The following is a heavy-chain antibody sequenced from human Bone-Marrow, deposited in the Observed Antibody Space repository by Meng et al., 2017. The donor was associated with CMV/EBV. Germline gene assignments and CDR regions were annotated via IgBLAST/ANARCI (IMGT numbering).Heavy chain of an antibody. Sequence: ASVKVSCKASGYTFTGYYMHWVRQAPGQGLEWMGWINPNSGGTNYAQKFQGRVTMTRDTSISTAYMELSRLRSDDTAVYYCASQIVVVPAAMRDYYYGMDVWGQGTTVTGSS. J-gene: IGHJ6*02. D-gene: IGHD2-2*01. CDR3: ASQIVVVPAAMRDYYYGMDV. V-gene: IGHV1-2*02. CDR2: INPNSGGT. CDR1: GYTFTGYY.